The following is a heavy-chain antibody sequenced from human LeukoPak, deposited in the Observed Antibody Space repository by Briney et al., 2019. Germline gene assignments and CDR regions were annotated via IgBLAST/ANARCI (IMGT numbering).Heavy chain of an antibody. V-gene: IGHV3-30*18. CDR1: GFSFSSYA. J-gene: IGHJ6*02. CDR3: AKDRNGSSWQLLYYYGMDV. CDR2: ISYDGSNK. Sequence: GGSLRLSCAASGFSFSSYAMSWVRQAPGKGLEWVAVISYDGSNKYYVDSVKGRFTISRDNSKNTLYLQMNSLRVEDTAVYYCAKDRNGSSWQLLYYYGMDVWGQGTTVTVSS. D-gene: IGHD6-13*01.